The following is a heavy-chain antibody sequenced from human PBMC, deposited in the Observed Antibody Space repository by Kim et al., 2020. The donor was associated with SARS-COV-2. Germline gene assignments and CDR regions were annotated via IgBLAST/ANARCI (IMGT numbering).Heavy chain of an antibody. CDR1: GFTFSSYS. D-gene: IGHD1-26*01. CDR3: AKDHNSSGGHWDYG. CDR2: ISRSGSGT. J-gene: IGHJ6*01. V-gene: IGHV3-21*01. Sequence: GGSLRLSCAASGFTFSSYSMNWVRQAPGKGLEWVSSISRSGSGTYYADSVKGRFTISRDNAQNSLYLQMNSLRAEDTAVYYCAKDHNSSGGHWDYG.